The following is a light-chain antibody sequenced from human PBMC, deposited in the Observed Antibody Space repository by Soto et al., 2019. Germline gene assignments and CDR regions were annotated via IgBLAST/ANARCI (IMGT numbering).Light chain of an antibody. Sequence: QPVLTQSPSASASXGASVXLXXTLSSGHSNYAIAWHQQQSEKGPRYLMKLNSDGSHSKGDGIPDRFSGSSSGAERYLTISSLQSEDEADYYCQTWGSGIVVFGGGTKLTVL. CDR1: SGHSNYA. V-gene: IGLV4-69*01. CDR2: LNSDGSH. J-gene: IGLJ2*01. CDR3: QTWGSGIVV.